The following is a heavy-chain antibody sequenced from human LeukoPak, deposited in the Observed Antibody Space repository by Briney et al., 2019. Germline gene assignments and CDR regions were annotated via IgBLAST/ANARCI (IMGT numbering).Heavy chain of an antibody. Sequence: SETLSLTCTVSGGSIRGYYWSWIRQPAGKGLEWIGRIYTSGSTNYNPSLKSRVTMSVDTSKNQFSLKLSSVTAADTAVHYCARGVAAAVSWFDSWGQGTLVTVSS. CDR1: GGSIRGYY. CDR2: IYTSGST. D-gene: IGHD6-13*01. CDR3: ARGVAAAVSWFDS. J-gene: IGHJ5*01. V-gene: IGHV4-4*07.